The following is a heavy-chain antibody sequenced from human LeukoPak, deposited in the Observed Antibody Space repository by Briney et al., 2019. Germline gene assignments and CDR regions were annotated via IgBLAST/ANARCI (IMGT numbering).Heavy chain of an antibody. CDR3: ARELRGYNRLRTYYYYMDV. Sequence: GGSLRLSCAASGFTFSGSAMHWVRQASGKGLEWVGRIRSKANSYATAYAASVKGRFTISRDDSKNTAYLQMNSLKTEDTAVYYCARELRGYNRLRTYYYYMDVWGKGTTVTVSS. V-gene: IGHV3-73*01. CDR1: GFTFSGSA. D-gene: IGHD5-24*01. J-gene: IGHJ6*03. CDR2: IRSKANSYAT.